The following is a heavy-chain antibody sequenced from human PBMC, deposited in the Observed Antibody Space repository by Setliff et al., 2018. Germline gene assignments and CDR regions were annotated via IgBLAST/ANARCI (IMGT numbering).Heavy chain of an antibody. Sequence: SETLSLTCTVSGDSISSRRNYWGWFRQPAGKELEWIGQIYTSWGTNYNPSPKSRVTISVDTSKNQFSLKLSSVTAADTAVYYCARTGTYRYFDYWGQGTLVTVSS. V-gene: IGHV4-61*09. J-gene: IGHJ4*02. CDR2: IYTSWGT. CDR1: GDSISSRRNY. CDR3: ARTGTYRYFDY. D-gene: IGHD1-1*01.